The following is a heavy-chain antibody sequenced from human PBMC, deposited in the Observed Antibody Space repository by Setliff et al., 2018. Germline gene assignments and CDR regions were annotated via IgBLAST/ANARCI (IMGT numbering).Heavy chain of an antibody. CDR1: GFTFSNYA. CDR2: ISDSGGST. CDR3: AKSPGSGTYWDDYYYGMDV. V-gene: IGHV3-23*01. J-gene: IGHJ6*02. Sequence: AGGSLRLSCAASGFTFSNYALSWVRQAPGKGLEWVSAISDSGGSTYYADSVKGRFTISRDNSKNTLYLQMNSLRAEDTAVYYCAKSPGSGTYWDDYYYGMDVWGQGTTVTVSS. D-gene: IGHD1-26*01.